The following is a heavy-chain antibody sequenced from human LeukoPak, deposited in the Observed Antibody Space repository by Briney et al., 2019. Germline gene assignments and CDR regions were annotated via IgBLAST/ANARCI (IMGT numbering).Heavy chain of an antibody. Sequence: ASVKVSCKASGYTFTDYYLNWVRQAPGQGLEWMGWINPDSGGANYAQKFQGRVTMSGDTSIGTAYMELSSLRSDDTAVYYCARDHGRSSSAWPAGYWGQGTLVTVSS. J-gene: IGHJ4*02. CDR1: GYTFTDYY. CDR2: INPDSGGA. V-gene: IGHV1-2*02. D-gene: IGHD6-19*01. CDR3: ARDHGRSSSAWPAGY.